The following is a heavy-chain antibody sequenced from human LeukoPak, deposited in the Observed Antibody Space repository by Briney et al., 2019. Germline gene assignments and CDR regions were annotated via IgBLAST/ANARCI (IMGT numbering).Heavy chain of an antibody. D-gene: IGHD6-13*01. CDR3: AKGHYSSSWTSMEN. J-gene: IGHJ4*02. V-gene: IGHV3-23*01. CDR1: GFTFSSYA. Sequence: GGSLRLSCAASGFTFSSYAMSWVRQAPGKGLEWVSAISGSGGSTYYADSVKGRFTISRDNSKNTLYLQMNSLRAGDTAVYYCAKGHYSSSWTSMENWGQGTLVTVSS. CDR2: ISGSGGST.